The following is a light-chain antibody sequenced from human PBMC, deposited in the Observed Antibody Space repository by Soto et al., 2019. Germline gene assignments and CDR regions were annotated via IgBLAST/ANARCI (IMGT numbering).Light chain of an antibody. J-gene: IGKJ5*01. CDR1: QNINNY. V-gene: IGKV1-33*01. Sequence: DIQMTQSPSSLSASVGARGTITFQASQNINNYLNWYQQKPGRAPKLLIYDASNLEAGVSSRFRGSGSRTDFTFTISRLQPEDIATYYCQQYENLPTFGQGTRLEIK. CDR3: QQYENLPT. CDR2: DAS.